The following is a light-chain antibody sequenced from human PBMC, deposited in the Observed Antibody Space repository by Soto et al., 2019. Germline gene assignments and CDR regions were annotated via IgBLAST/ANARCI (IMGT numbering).Light chain of an antibody. J-gene: IGLJ3*02. Sequence: QSVLTQPASVSGSPGQSITISCTGTSSDVGRYNYVSWCQQHPGKAPKLMIYEVSNRPSGVSNRFSGSKSGNTASLTISGLQAEDEADYYCSSYTSSSTRVFGGGTKVTVL. CDR1: SSDVGRYNY. CDR3: SSYTSSSTRV. CDR2: EVS. V-gene: IGLV2-14*01.